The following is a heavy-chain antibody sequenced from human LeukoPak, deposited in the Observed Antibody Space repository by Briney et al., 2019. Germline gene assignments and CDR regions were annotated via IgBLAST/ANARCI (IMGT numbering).Heavy chain of an antibody. J-gene: IGHJ4*02. CDR3: ARLAGNNHFSFDY. D-gene: IGHD5-24*01. CDR2: IYPDDSDT. V-gene: IGHV5-51*01. CDR1: GYSFTKYW. Sequence: GESLKISCKGPGYSFTKYWIGWVRQMPGKGLEWMGIIYPDDSDTRYSPSFQGQVTISADKSISTAYLQWSSLKASDTAMYYCARLAGNNHFSFDYWGQGTLVTVSS.